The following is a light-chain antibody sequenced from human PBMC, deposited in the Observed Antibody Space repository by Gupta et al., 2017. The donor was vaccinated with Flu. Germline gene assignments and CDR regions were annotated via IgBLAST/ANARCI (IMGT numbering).Light chain of an antibody. V-gene: IGKV2-30*01. CDR2: VGS. CDR3: KQREHWPRA. CDR1: QGSASHDGNTY. Sequence: TLRHLSPMYCSSRQGSASHDGNTYLPWFHQRPGQSPRRLIYVGSRRESGIPARFSGSGSGTDFTLRISSVEAEDVGIYYCKQREHWPRAFGQGTRLEIK. J-gene: IGKJ5*01.